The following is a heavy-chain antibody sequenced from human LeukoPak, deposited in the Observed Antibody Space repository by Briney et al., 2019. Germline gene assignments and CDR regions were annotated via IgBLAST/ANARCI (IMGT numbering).Heavy chain of an antibody. D-gene: IGHD6-19*01. CDR1: GFTFSSYA. J-gene: IGHJ4*02. CDR2: ISGSGGST. Sequence: GGSLRLSCAASGFTFSSYAMSWVRQAPGKGLEWVSAISGSGGSTYYADSVKGRFTISRDNSKSTLYLQMNSLRAEDTAVYYCAKQLAYSSGWTFDYWGQGTLVTVSS. V-gene: IGHV3-23*01. CDR3: AKQLAYSSGWTFDY.